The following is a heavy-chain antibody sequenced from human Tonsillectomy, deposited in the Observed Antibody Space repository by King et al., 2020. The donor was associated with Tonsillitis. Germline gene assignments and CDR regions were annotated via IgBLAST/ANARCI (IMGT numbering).Heavy chain of an antibody. D-gene: IGHD3-10*01. CDR2: TSYSGNT. V-gene: IGHV4-39*01. Sequence: QLQESGPGLVKPSETLSLTCTVSVGSISSSSYYWGWIRQPPGKGLEWIGSTSYSGNTSYNPSLTTEVTISVDTSNNQFSLKLSSVTAADTAVFYCARLRLRVSTRGGHYYMDVWGKGTTVTVSS. CDR3: ARLRLRVSTRGGHYYMDV. J-gene: IGHJ6*03. CDR1: VGSISSSSYY.